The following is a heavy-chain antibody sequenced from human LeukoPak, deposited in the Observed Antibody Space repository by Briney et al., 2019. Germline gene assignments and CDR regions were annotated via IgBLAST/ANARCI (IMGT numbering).Heavy chain of an antibody. CDR1: GYNFTSYW. Sequence: GEPLKISCKGSGYNFTSYWIGWVRQMPGKGLEWMGIIYPGDSDTRYSPSFQGQVTISADKSISTAYLQWSSLKASDTAMYYCARQDDSSGYYYNWFDPWGQGTLVTVSS. D-gene: IGHD3-22*01. CDR3: ARQDDSSGYYYNWFDP. CDR2: IYPGDSDT. J-gene: IGHJ5*02. V-gene: IGHV5-51*01.